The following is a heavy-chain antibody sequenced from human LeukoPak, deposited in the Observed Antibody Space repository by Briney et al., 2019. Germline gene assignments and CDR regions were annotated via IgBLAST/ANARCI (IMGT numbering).Heavy chain of an antibody. Sequence: GGSLRLSCAASGFTFSSYAMHWVRQAPGKGLEWVAVISYDGSNKYYADSVKGRFTISRDNSKNTLYLQMNSLRAEDTAVYYCARARGPYDYGFDYWGQGTLVTVSS. D-gene: IGHD4-17*01. CDR2: ISYDGSNK. CDR1: GFTFSSYA. CDR3: ARARGPYDYGFDY. J-gene: IGHJ4*02. V-gene: IGHV3-30-3*01.